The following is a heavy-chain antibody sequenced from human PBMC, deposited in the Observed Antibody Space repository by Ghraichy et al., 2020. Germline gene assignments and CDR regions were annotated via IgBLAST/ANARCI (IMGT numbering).Heavy chain of an antibody. V-gene: IGHV3-30*18. J-gene: IGHJ4*02. CDR2: ISYDGSNK. CDR3: AKAGYSWNYPIDY. D-gene: IGHD1-7*01. Sequence: GGSLRLSCVASGFTFSNFGMHWVRQAPGKGLECVAVISYDGSNKYYADSVKGRFTISRDNSKNTLYLQMNSLRAEDTAVYYCAKAGYSWNYPIDYWGQGTLVTVSS. CDR1: GFTFSNFG.